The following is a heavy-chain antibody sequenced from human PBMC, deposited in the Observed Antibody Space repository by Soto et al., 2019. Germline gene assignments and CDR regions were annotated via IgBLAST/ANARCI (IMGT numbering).Heavy chain of an antibody. D-gene: IGHD5-18*01. Sequence: PSETLSLTCAVSGGSISSSNWWSWVRQPPGKGLEWIGEIYHSGSTNYNPSLKSRVTISVDKSKNQFSLKLSSVTAADTAVYYCARDRRGYSYGYVPADDDYYFDYWGQGTLVTVSS. V-gene: IGHV4-4*02. CDR3: ARDRRGYSYGYVPADDDYYFDY. CDR1: GGSISSSNW. CDR2: IYHSGST. J-gene: IGHJ4*02.